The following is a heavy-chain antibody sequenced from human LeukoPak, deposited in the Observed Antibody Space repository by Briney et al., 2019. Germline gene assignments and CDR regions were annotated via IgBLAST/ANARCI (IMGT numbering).Heavy chain of an antibody. Sequence: AGGSLRLSCAATGFTFSNYAMNWVRQAPGKGLEWVSAISGSGGTTYYADSVKGRLTISRDNAKKSLYLQMHSLRAEDTAVYYCARDSHKFDSSGYYPDACDIWGQGTMVTVSS. D-gene: IGHD3-22*01. CDR3: ARDSHKFDSSGYYPDACDI. J-gene: IGHJ3*02. CDR2: ISGSGGTT. V-gene: IGHV3-23*01. CDR1: GFTFSNYA.